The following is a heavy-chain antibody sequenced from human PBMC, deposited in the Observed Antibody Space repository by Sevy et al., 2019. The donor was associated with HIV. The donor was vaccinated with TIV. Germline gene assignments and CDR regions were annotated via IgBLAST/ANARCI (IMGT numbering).Heavy chain of an antibody. CDR1: GSTFSDHR. V-gene: IGHV3-30*03. D-gene: IGHD3-16*01. J-gene: IGHJ4*02. CDR2: ISYDGRNNK. Sequence: GGSLRLSCAAFGSTFSDHRMHWVRQAPGKGLEWVAVISYDGRNNKYNVDSVKGRFTISRDNSKNTVYLQMNSLRPEDTAIYYCARDRGEILSSAFDYWGQGTLVTVSS. CDR3: ARDRGEILSSAFDY.